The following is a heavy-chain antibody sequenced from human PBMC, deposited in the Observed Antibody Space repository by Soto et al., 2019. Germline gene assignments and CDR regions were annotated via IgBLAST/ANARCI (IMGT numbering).Heavy chain of an antibody. V-gene: IGHV3-13*01. CDR3: ARASVDSSGWEYFDY. D-gene: IGHD6-19*01. J-gene: IGHJ4*02. CDR1: GFTFSSYD. CDR2: IGTAGDT. Sequence: HPGGSLRLSCAASGFTFSSYDMHWVRQATGKGLEWVSAIGTAGDTYYPGSVKGRFTISRENAKNSLYLQMNSLRAGDTAVYYCARASVDSSGWEYFDYWGQGTLVTVSS.